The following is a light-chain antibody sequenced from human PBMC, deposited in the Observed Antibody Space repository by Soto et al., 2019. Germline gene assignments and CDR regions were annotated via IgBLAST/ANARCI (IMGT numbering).Light chain of an antibody. CDR3: QQRSNSWT. Sequence: EIVLTQSPATLSLSPGERATLSCRASQSVSSYLAWYQQKPGQAPRLLIYDASNRATGIPARFSGSGSGTDFTLTISRLEPEDFAVYYCQQRSNSWTFGQGTKVEIK. V-gene: IGKV3-11*01. CDR1: QSVSSY. J-gene: IGKJ1*01. CDR2: DAS.